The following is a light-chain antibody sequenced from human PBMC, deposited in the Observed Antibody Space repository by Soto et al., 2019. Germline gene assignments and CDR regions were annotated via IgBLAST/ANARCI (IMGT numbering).Light chain of an antibody. V-gene: IGLV2-14*03. J-gene: IGLJ1*01. CDR1: SSEVGAYNY. CDR3: SSXXXSXXYV. CDR2: DVT. Sequence: QSALTQPASVSGSPGQSITISCTGTSSEVGAYNYVSWYQQHPGKAPKLMIYDVTNRPSGVSNRFSGSKSGYTASLTISELHAEDEADYYCSSXXXSXXYVFGTGX.